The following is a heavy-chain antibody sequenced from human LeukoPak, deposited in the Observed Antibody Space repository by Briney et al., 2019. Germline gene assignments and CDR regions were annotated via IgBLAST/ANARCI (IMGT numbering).Heavy chain of an antibody. CDR1: GFTFSDSG. J-gene: IGHJ4*02. Sequence: GGSLKLSCAASGFTFSDSGMHWVRQASGRGLEWVGRIRSKANSYATAYAASVKGRFTISRDDSKNTAYLQMNSLRAEDTALYYCGRALQDYYYDTTGYYGLGYWGQGTLVTVSS. D-gene: IGHD3-22*01. CDR3: GRALQDYYYDTTGYYGLGY. V-gene: IGHV3-73*01. CDR2: IRSKANSYAT.